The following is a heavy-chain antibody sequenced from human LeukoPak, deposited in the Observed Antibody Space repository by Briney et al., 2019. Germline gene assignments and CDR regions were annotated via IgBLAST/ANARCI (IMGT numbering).Heavy chain of an antibody. Sequence: KPSETLSLTCTVSGGFINTGRYYWAWIRQPPGKGLDWIGNVFFSGNTHYNPSLKSRVIMSVDASKNEVSLRLSSVTASDTAKYYCATTDLGYCSSSRCPEDAFDIWATGQWSPSLQ. J-gene: IGHJ3*02. CDR1: GGFINTGRYY. V-gene: IGHV4-39*01. CDR3: ATTDLGYCSSSRCPEDAFDI. CDR2: VFFSGNT. D-gene: IGHD2-2*01.